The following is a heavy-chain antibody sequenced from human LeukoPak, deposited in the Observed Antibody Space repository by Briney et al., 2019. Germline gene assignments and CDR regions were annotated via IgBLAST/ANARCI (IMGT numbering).Heavy chain of an antibody. CDR2: INPSGGGT. Sequence: ASVKVSCKASGDTFSNYAISWMRQAPGQGLEWMGMINPSGGGTSYAQKFQGRVTMTRDTSTRTVYMEVSSLKPEDTAVYYCARQGAYSSAIGMGYWGQGTLVTVSS. V-gene: IGHV1-46*01. CDR1: GDTFSNYA. J-gene: IGHJ4*02. CDR3: ARQGAYSSAIGMGY. D-gene: IGHD6-19*01.